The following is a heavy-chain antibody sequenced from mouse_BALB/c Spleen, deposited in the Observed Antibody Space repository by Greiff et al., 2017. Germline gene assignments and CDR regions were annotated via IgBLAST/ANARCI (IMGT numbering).Heavy chain of an antibody. CDR1: GFTFSSYA. CDR3: ARGYDWYFDV. Sequence: EVQGVESGGGLVKPGGSLKLSCAASGFTFSSYAMSWVRQTPEKRLEWVASISSGGSTYYPDSVKGRFTISRDNARNILYLQMSSLRSEDTAMYYCARGYDWYFDVWGAGTTVTVSS. V-gene: IGHV5-6-5*01. CDR2: ISSGGST. D-gene: IGHD1-1*01. J-gene: IGHJ1*01.